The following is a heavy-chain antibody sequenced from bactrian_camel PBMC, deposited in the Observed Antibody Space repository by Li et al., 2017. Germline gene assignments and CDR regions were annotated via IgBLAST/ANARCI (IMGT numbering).Heavy chain of an antibody. Sequence: DVQLVESGGGLVQPGGSLRLSCQVSGFTFSSYDMSWVRQAPGKGLEWVSTINSGGGTTYYADSVKGRFTISRDNAKHTLYLQLNSLKTEDTAVYYCATSRWSDGTYFFDYWGQGTQVTVS. CDR2: INSGGGTT. CDR1: GFTFSSYD. D-gene: IGHD7*01. J-gene: IGHJ6*01. V-gene: IGHV3S40*01. CDR3: ATSRWSDGTYFFDY.